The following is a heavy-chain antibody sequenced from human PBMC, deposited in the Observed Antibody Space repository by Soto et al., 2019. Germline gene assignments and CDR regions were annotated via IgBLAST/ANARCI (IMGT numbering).Heavy chain of an antibody. D-gene: IGHD3-10*01. CDR1: GGTFSSYA. V-gene: IGHV1-69*01. CDR3: AKWNAYVSGSYYNEPGSDYYYGMDV. Sequence: QVQLVQSGAEVKKPGSSVKVSCKASGGTFSSYAISWVRQAPGQGLEWMGGMIPIFGTANYAQKFQGRVTITADESTSTAYMELSSLRSEDTAGYYCAKWNAYVSGSYYNEPGSDYYYGMDVWGQGTTVTVSS. CDR2: MIPIFGTA. J-gene: IGHJ6*02.